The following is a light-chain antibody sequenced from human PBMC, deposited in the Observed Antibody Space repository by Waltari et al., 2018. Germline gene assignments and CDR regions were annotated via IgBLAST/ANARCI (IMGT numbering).Light chain of an antibody. CDR2: DVS. Sequence: QSALTQPASVSGSPGQSITISCTGTSSDVGAYKYVSWYQQPPGKGPKLIVFDVSNRPGGVPDRFSGSKSGNTASLTISGLQAEDEADYYCNSYTRSNTYVFGTGTRVTVL. CDR3: NSYTRSNTYV. CDR1: SSDVGAYKY. V-gene: IGLV2-14*03. J-gene: IGLJ1*01.